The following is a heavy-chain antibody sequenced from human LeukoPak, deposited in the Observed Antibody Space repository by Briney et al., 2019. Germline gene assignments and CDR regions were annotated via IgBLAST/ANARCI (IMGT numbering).Heavy chain of an antibody. CDR1: GFAFSSYW. J-gene: IGHJ6*02. CDR3: ARSLGVVAPYYYYYGMDV. Sequence: GGSLRLSCAASGFAFSSYWMSWVRQAPGKGLEWVANIKQDGSEKHYVDSVKGRFTISRDNAQNSLYLQMNSLRAEDTAVYYCARSLGVVAPYYYYYGMDVWGQGTTVTVPS. CDR2: IKQDGSEK. V-gene: IGHV3-7*01. D-gene: IGHD3-3*01.